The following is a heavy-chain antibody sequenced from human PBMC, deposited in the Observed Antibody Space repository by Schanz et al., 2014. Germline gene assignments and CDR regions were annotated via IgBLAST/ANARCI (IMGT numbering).Heavy chain of an antibody. Sequence: VQLVESGGGLVKPGGSLRLSCAASGFTFSDYYMSWIRQAPGKGLEWVSYISGTTTYTNYADSVKGRFTISRDNAKNSVSLQMRRLRVEDTAVYYCAKDPSHGDYDYYFDYWGQGTLVTVSS. J-gene: IGHJ4*02. D-gene: IGHD3-22*01. CDR1: GFTFSDYY. CDR2: ISGTTTYT. CDR3: AKDPSHGDYDYYFDY. V-gene: IGHV3-11*06.